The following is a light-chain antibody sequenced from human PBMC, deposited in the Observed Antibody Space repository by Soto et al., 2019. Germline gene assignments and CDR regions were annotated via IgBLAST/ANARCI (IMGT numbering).Light chain of an antibody. CDR3: QQYGSSPST. Sequence: EIVLTQSPGTLSLSPGERATLSCRASQRVSSSYLAWYQQKPGQAPRLLIYGASSRATGIPDRFSGSGSGTDFTLTISRPEPEDFAVYYCQQYGSSPSTFGQGTKLEIK. CDR1: QRVSSSY. J-gene: IGKJ2*02. V-gene: IGKV3-20*01. CDR2: GAS.